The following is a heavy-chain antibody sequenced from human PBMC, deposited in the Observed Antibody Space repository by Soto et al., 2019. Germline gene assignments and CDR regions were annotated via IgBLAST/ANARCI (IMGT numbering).Heavy chain of an antibody. D-gene: IGHD3-16*02. Sequence: QVQLVQSGAEVKKPGSSVKVSCKASGGTFSSYAISWVRQAPGQGLEWMGGIIPIFGTANYAQKFQGRVTITADESTSTGYMELSSLRSEDTAGYYCAYGQDMITFGGVIATLPVDYWGQGTLVTVSS. J-gene: IGHJ4*02. CDR2: IIPIFGTA. CDR1: GGTFSSYA. CDR3: AYGQDMITFGGVIATLPVDY. V-gene: IGHV1-69*01.